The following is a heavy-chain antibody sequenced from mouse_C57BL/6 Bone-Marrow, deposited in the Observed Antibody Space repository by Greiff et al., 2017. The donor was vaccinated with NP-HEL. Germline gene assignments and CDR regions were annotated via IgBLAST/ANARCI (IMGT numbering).Heavy chain of an antibody. CDR2: ISDGGSYT. CDR1: GFTFSSYA. CDR3: ARSYDYDGNCWYFDV. D-gene: IGHD2-4*01. J-gene: IGHJ1*03. Sequence: EVKLQESGGGLVKPGGSLKLSCAASGFTFSSYAMSWVRQTPEKRLEWVATISDGGSYTYYPDNVKGRFTISRDNAKNNLYLQMSHLKSEDTAMYYCARSYDYDGNCWYFDVWGTGTTVTVSS. V-gene: IGHV5-4*03.